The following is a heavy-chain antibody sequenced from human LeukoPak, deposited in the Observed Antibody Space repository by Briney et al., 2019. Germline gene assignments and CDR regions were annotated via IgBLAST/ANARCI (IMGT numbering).Heavy chain of an antibody. Sequence: GGSLRLSCAASGFTSSSYSMNWVRQAPGKGLEWVSSISSSSSYIYYADSVKGRFTISRDNAKNSLYLQMNSLRAEDTAVYYCATEAEGVVPAAIGDWFDPWGQGTLVTVSS. CDR3: ATEAEGVVPAAIGDWFDP. V-gene: IGHV3-21*01. CDR2: ISSSSSYI. CDR1: GFTSSSYS. D-gene: IGHD2-2*02. J-gene: IGHJ5*02.